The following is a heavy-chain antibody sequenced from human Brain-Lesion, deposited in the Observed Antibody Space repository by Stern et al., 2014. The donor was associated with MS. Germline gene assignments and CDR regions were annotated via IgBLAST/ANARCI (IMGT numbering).Heavy chain of an antibody. V-gene: IGHV4-61*02. CDR3: ARGRVVPGFQYYATDV. CDR1: GGSISSGGYY. J-gene: IGHJ6*02. Sequence: VQLVESGPGLVKPSQTLSLSCTVSGGSISSGGYYWSWIRQPAGKGLEWIGRIFYIGSTSYKPPLKSRVTISIDTSKNHFSLRLNSMTAADTAVYYCARGRVVPGFQYYATDVWGQGTTVIVSS. CDR2: IFYIGST. D-gene: IGHD2-2*01.